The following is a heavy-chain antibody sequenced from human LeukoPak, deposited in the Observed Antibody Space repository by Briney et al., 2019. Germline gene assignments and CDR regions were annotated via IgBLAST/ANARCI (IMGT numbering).Heavy chain of an antibody. CDR2: IYTSGST. CDR3: ARDVPGFSGYHYGPDYYYYYMDV. CDR1: GGSISSCY. J-gene: IGHJ6*03. D-gene: IGHD5-12*01. Sequence: SETLSLTCTVSGGSISSCYWSWIRQPAGKGLEWIGRIYTSGSTNYNPSLKSRVTMSVDTSKNQFSLKLSSVTAADTAVYYCARDVPGFSGYHYGPDYYYYYMDVWGKGTTVTISS. V-gene: IGHV4-4*07.